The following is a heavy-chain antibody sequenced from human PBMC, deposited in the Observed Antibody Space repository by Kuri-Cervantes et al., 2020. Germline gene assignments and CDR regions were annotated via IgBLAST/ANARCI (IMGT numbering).Heavy chain of an antibody. Sequence: ASVKVSCKVSGYTLTELSMHWVRQAPGKGLEWMGGFDPEDGETIYAQKFQGRVTMTEDTSTDTVYMELRSLRSDDTAVYYCARDGHNWNYDQWGTTFYYYGMDVWGQGTTVTVSS. D-gene: IGHD1-7*01. CDR3: ARDGHNWNYDQWGTTFYYYGMDV. V-gene: IGHV1-24*01. CDR1: GYTLTELS. CDR2: FDPEDGET. J-gene: IGHJ6*02.